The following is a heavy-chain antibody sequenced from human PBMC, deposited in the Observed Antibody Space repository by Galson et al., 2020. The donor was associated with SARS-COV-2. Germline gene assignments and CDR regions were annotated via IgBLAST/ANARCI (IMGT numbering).Heavy chain of an antibody. V-gene: IGHV3-13*01. CDR2: IATTGDT. Sequence: TGGSLRLSCAASGFTFTNYEMHWVRQATGKGLEWVSAIATTGDTFYSSSVKGRFTISRENAQSSFYLQMNSLRAGDTAVYYCAREPSSDGSGPSPVIRVGAFDIWGRGIMVIVSS. CDR3: AREPSSDGSGPSPVIRVGAFDI. D-gene: IGHD3-22*01. J-gene: IGHJ3*02. CDR1: GFTFTNYE.